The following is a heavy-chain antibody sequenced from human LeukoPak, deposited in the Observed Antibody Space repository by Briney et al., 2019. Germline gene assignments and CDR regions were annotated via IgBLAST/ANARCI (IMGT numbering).Heavy chain of an antibody. D-gene: IGHD3-9*01. CDR3: ARLDYDILTGIDY. CDR2: IYYSGST. V-gene: IGHV4-59*08. Sequence: PSETLSLTCTVSGGSISSYSWSWIRQPPGKGLEWIGYIYYSGSTNYNPSLKSRVTISVDTSKNQFSLKLSSVTAADTAVYYCARLDYDILTGIDYWGQGTLVTVSS. CDR1: GGSISSYS. J-gene: IGHJ4*02.